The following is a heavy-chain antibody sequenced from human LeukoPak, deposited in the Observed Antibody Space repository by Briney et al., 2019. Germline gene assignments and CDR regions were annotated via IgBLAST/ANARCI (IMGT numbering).Heavy chain of an antibody. V-gene: IGHV3-7*01. CDR1: GFTFSSYW. D-gene: IGHD1-26*01. J-gene: IGHJ3*02. CDR2: IKQDGSEK. CDR3: ARATRGADAFDI. Sequence: GGSLRLSCAASGFTFSSYWMSWVRQAPGKGLEWVANIKQDGSEKRYVDSVRGRFTISRDNAKNSLYLQMNSLRAEDTAVYYCARATRGADAFDIWGQGTMVTVSS.